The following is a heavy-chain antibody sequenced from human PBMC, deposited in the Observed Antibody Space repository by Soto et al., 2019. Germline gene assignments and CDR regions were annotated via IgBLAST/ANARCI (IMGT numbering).Heavy chain of an antibody. CDR1: GGSISSSDFY. V-gene: IGHV4-39*01. CDR2: MYYSGST. Sequence: SETLSLTCTVSGGSISSSDFYWGWLRQTPGKGLEFIGSMYYSGSTYYNPSLKSRVTISVDTSKNQFSLKLSSVTAADTAVYYCATLAAAGIFDYWGQGTLVTVSS. D-gene: IGHD6-13*01. CDR3: ATLAAAGIFDY. J-gene: IGHJ4*02.